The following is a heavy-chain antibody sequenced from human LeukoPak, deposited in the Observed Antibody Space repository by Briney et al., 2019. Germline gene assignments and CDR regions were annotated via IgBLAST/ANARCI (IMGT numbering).Heavy chain of an antibody. Sequence: SETLSLTCAVYGGSFSGYYWSWIRQPPGKGLEWIGEINHSGSTNYNPSLKGRVTISVDTSKNQFSLKLSSVTAADTAVYYCARKYDFWSGYAVGYFDCWGQGTLVTVSS. CDR2: INHSGST. CDR3: ARKYDFWSGYAVGYFDC. J-gene: IGHJ4*02. V-gene: IGHV4-34*01. CDR1: GGSFSGYY. D-gene: IGHD3-3*01.